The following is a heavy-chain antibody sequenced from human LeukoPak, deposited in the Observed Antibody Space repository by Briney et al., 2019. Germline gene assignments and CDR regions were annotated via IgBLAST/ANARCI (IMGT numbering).Heavy chain of an antibody. V-gene: IGHV4-34*01. J-gene: IGHJ3*02. Sequence: SKTLSLTCAVYGGSFSGYYWSWIRQPPGKGLEWIGEINHSGSTNYNPSLKSRVTISVDTSKNQFSLKLSSVTAADTAVYYCARDWRSSSPSHAFDIWGQGTMVTVSS. CDR1: GGSFSGYY. D-gene: IGHD6-6*01. CDR3: ARDWRSSSPSHAFDI. CDR2: INHSGST.